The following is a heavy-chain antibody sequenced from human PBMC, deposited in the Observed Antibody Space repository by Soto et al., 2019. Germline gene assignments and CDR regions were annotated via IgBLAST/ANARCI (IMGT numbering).Heavy chain of an antibody. CDR1: GYTFPNYG. CDR2: ISAFNGKT. CDR3: ARGQGENGYDLQIDH. V-gene: IGHV1-18*01. D-gene: IGHD5-12*01. J-gene: IGHJ4*02. Sequence: GASVKVSCKASGYTFPNYGINWVRQAPGQGLEWMGWISAFNGKTIYAQRFQGRVTMTTDTSARTAYMDLRSLESDDTAVYYCARGQGENGYDLQIDHWGQGTLVTVSS.